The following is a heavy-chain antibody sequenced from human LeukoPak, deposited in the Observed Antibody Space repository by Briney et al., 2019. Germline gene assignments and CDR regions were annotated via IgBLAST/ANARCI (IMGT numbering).Heavy chain of an antibody. D-gene: IGHD2-15*01. Sequence: ASVTVSCTASGYTFTSYDINWVRQATGQGLEWMGWMNPNSGNTGYAQKFQGRVTITRSTSISTAYMELSSLRSEDTAVYYCARGRRGYCSGDSCLEYFQHWGQGTLVTVSS. CDR3: ARGRRGYCSGDSCLEYFQH. CDR1: GYTFTSYD. J-gene: IGHJ1*01. CDR2: MNPNSGNT. V-gene: IGHV1-8*03.